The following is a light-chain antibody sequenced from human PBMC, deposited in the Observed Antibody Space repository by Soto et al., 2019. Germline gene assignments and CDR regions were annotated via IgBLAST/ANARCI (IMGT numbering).Light chain of an antibody. J-gene: IGLJ3*02. CDR2: DVS. Sequence: QSVLTQPASVSGSPGQSITISCTGTSSDVGGYNYVSWYQQHPGKAPKLIIYDVSNRPSGVSNRFSGSKSGNTASLIISGLQTEDEADYYCSSYTSSGTRVFGGGTQLTVL. V-gene: IGLV2-14*01. CDR3: SSYTSSGTRV. CDR1: SSDVGGYNY.